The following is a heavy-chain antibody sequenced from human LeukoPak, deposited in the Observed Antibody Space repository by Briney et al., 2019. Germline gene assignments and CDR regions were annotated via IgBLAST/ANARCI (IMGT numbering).Heavy chain of an antibody. Sequence: SEPLSLTCSGSNYSISNSLYWGWLRQPPGKGLEWIGSIYRSGSTFYNPSLKSRVTISLDTSKNQFSLKLSSVTAADTAVYFCAKVGAYGDYARHDYWGQGTLVTVSS. CDR3: AKVGAYGDYARHDY. V-gene: IGHV4-38-2*02. J-gene: IGHJ4*02. CDR1: NYSISNSLY. CDR2: IYRSGST. D-gene: IGHD4-17*01.